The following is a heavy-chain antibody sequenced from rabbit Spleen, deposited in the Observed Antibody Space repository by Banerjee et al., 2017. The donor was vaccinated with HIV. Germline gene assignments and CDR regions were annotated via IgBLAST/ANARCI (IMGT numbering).Heavy chain of an antibody. CDR3: ARDLDGVIGWNFGW. CDR2: ISTTSGST. J-gene: IGHJ3*01. CDR1: GFSFSSSYY. Sequence: QSLEESGGGLVQPEGSLTLTCTASGFSFSSSYYMCWVRQAPGKGLEWIGCISTTSGSTWYASWVNGRFTISRNTNQNTVTLEMTSLTAADTATYFCARDLDGVIGWNFGWWGQGTLVTVS. D-gene: IGHD4-1*01. V-gene: IGHV1S43*01.